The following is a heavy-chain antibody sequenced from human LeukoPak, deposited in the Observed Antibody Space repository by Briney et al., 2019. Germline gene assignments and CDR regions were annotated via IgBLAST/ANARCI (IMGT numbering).Heavy chain of an antibody. D-gene: IGHD5-24*01. CDR2: ISSSGNT. Sequence: GGSLRLSCEASGFTFGRSAMTWVRQTPGKGLEWFSSISSSGNTYYADSVKGRFTTSRDNSKNLVNLQMNSLRAEDTAIYYCVKGRMSEDGLDFWGQGSLVTVSS. V-gene: IGHV3-23*01. J-gene: IGHJ4*02. CDR3: VKGRMSEDGLDF. CDR1: GFTFGRSA.